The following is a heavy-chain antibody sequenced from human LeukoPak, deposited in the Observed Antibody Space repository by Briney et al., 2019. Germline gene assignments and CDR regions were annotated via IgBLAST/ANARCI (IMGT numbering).Heavy chain of an antibody. J-gene: IGHJ4*02. Sequence: PSETLSLTCTVSGGSINNYYWSWIRQPPGKGLEWVGYIYYRGSTNYNPSLKSRVTISVDTSKNQFSLKLNSVTAADTAVYYCARGGDYGDLRYFDYWGQGTLVTVSP. D-gene: IGHD4-17*01. V-gene: IGHV4-59*01. CDR1: GGSINNYY. CDR2: IYYRGST. CDR3: ARGGDYGDLRYFDY.